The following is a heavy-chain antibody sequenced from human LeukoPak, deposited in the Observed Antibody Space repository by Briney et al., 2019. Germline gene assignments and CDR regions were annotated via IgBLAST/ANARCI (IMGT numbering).Heavy chain of an antibody. CDR3: ARHVLPDRWVLALRVDY. CDR1: GFTFSSYGMY. V-gene: IGHV4-39*01. D-gene: IGHD2-8*02. CDR2: VYYCGTT. Sequence: PWGSLRLSCAASGFTFSSYGMYWVRKGQRPGQGLVWIGNVYYCGTTYYKPSLKSRVAISVDTSKNQFSLKLNSVTAADTAVYYCARHVLPDRWVLALRVDYWGQGTLVTVSS. J-gene: IGHJ4*02.